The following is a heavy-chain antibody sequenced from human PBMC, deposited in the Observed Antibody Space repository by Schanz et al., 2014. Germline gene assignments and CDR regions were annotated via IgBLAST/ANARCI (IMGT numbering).Heavy chain of an antibody. D-gene: IGHD7-27*01. CDR2: ISRDGTTS. J-gene: IGHJ3*02. CDR1: GFTFGTFW. Sequence: EVQLVESGGCLLQPWGSLRLSCAASGFTFGTFWMSWVRQAPGKGLEWLSYISRDGTTSYYADSVKGRFTISRDNAKNSLYLEMTSLRGEDTAVYYCARENLNWEAFDIWGQGTVVTVSS. V-gene: IGHV3-48*04. CDR3: ARENLNWEAFDI.